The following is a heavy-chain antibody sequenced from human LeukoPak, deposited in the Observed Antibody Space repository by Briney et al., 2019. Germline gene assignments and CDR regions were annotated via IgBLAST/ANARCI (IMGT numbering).Heavy chain of an antibody. CDR3: VSSAAGKDYNWFDP. J-gene: IGHJ5*02. CDR1: GFTFSSYS. D-gene: IGHD6-13*01. CDR2: ISSSSSYI. Sequence: PGGSLRLSFAASGFTFSSYSMNWVRQAPGKGLEWVSSISSSSSYIYYADSVKGRFTISRDNAKNSLYLQMNSLRAEDTAVYYCVSSAAGKDYNWFDPWGQGTLVTVSS. V-gene: IGHV3-21*01.